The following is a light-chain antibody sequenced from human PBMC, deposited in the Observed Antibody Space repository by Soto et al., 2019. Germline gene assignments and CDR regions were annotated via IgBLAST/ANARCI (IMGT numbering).Light chain of an antibody. CDR2: DNN. CDR1: SSNIGNNY. CDR3: GTWDSGLSAGV. J-gene: IGLJ3*02. Sequence: QSVLTQPPSVSATPGQKVTISCSGSSSNIGNNYVSWYQQLPGSAPKLLMYDNNRRPSGIADRFSGSKSGTSATLGITGLQTGDEADYYCGTWDSGLSAGVFGGGTKLTVL. V-gene: IGLV1-51*01.